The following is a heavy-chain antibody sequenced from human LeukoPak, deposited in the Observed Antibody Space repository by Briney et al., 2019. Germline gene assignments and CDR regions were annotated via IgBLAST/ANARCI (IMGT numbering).Heavy chain of an antibody. CDR1: GGSISSGGYS. D-gene: IGHD4-17*01. J-gene: IGHJ4*02. V-gene: IGHV4-30-2*01. CDR2: IYHSGST. CDR3: ASVTTGLYHFDY. Sequence: MSTETLSLTCAVSGGSISSGGYSWSWIRQPPGKGLEWIGYIYHSGSTNYNPSLKSRVTISVDTSKNQFSLKLSSVTAADTAVYYCASVTTGLYHFDYWGQGTLVTVSS.